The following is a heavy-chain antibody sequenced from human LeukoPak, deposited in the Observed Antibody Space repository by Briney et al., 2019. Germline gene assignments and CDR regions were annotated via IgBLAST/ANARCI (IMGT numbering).Heavy chain of an antibody. CDR3: AKEGRAVYDILTGYSGGIDY. V-gene: IGHV3-30*18. Sequence: GGSLRLSCAASGFTFSSYGMHWVRQAPGKGLEWVAVISYDGSNKYYADSVKGRFTISRDNSKNTLYLQMNSLRAEDTAVYYCAKEGRAVYDILTGYSGGIDYWGQGILVTVSS. CDR1: GFTFSSYG. CDR2: ISYDGSNK. D-gene: IGHD3-9*01. J-gene: IGHJ4*02.